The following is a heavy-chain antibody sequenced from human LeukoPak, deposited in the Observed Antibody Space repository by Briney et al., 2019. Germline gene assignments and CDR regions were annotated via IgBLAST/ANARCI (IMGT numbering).Heavy chain of an antibody. V-gene: IGHV4-30-2*01. D-gene: IGHD3-10*01. CDR3: ARGLRIHYYGSGNWFDP. J-gene: IGHJ5*02. Sequence: SETLSLTCAVSGGSISSGGYSWSWIRQPPGKGLEWIGYIYHSGSTYYNPSLKSRVTISVDRSKNQFSLKLSSVTAADTAVYYCARGLRIHYYGSGNWFDPWGQGTLVTVSS. CDR2: IYHSGST. CDR1: GGSISSGGYS.